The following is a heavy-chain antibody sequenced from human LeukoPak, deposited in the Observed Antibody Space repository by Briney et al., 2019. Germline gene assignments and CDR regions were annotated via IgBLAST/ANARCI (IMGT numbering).Heavy chain of an antibody. CDR2: TIAIFGAK. D-gene: IGHD7-27*01. V-gene: IGHV1-69*06. CDR3: ASYSNWGDFGS. Sequence: ASVKVSCRASGGTFSSFGITWVRQAPGQGLEWMGGTIAIFGAKHYAQKFRGRVTVTADNSTTTTYMELSSLRFEDTALYYCASYSNWGDFGSWGQGTLVTVSS. CDR1: GGTFSSFG. J-gene: IGHJ4*02.